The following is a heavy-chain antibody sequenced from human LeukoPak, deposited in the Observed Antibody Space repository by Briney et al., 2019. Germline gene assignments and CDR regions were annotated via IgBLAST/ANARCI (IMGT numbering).Heavy chain of an antibody. CDR2: IKEDGSEK. V-gene: IGHV3-7*05. Sequence: GGSLRLSCAASGFSFNTHSMSWVRQAPGKGLGWVANIKEDGSEKNYVDSVKGRFTISRDNVKNALYLQMNSLRAEDTALYYCARYGGPVTDWGQGTLVIVSS. CDR3: ARYGGPVTD. D-gene: IGHD2-21*02. CDR1: GFSFNTHS. J-gene: IGHJ4*02.